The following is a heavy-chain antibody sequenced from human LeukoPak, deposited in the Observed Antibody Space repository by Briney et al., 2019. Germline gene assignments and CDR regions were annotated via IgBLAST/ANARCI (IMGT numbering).Heavy chain of an antibody. Sequence: SETLSLTCTVSGGSISSYYWSWIRRPPGKGLEWIGYIYYSGNTYYNPSLKSRVTMSVDTSKNQFSLRLTSVTAADTAVYYCARQGYNSSPFNYWGQGTLVTVSS. CDR2: IYYSGNT. V-gene: IGHV4-59*01. CDR1: GGSISSYY. J-gene: IGHJ4*02. D-gene: IGHD6-13*01. CDR3: ARQGYNSSPFNY.